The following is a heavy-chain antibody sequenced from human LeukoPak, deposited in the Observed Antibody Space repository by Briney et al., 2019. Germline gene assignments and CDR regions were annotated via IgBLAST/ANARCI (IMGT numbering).Heavy chain of an antibody. CDR2: IYHSGST. V-gene: IGHV4-38-2*01. D-gene: IGHD4-11*01. CDR3: ARRTVTTSYFDY. J-gene: IGHJ4*02. CDR1: GYSISSGYY. Sequence: SETLSLTCAVSGYSISSGYYWGWIRQPPGKGLEWIGSIYHSGSTYYNPSLKGRVSIPVDTSKNQLCLKLSSVTAADTAVYYCARRTVTTSYFDYWGQRNLVTVSS.